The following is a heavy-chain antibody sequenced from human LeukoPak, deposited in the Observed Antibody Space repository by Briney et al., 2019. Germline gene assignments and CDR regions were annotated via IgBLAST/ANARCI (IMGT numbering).Heavy chain of an antibody. CDR3: ARKNDFEI. V-gene: IGHV4-59*01. CDR1: GGSISSDH. CDR2: IYYSGRT. D-gene: IGHD2/OR15-2a*01. J-gene: IGHJ3*02. Sequence: SETLSLTCSVSGGSISSDHWNWIRRTPGKGLEWIGCIYYSGRTYYNPSLKSRVTISVDMSKSQFSLRLTSVTAADTAVYYCARKNDFEIWGQGTLVTVSS.